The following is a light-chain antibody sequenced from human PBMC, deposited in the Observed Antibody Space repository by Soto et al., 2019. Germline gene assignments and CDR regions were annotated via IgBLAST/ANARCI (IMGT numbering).Light chain of an antibody. CDR2: EVS. V-gene: IGLV2-8*01. CDR3: ISYAGSNLLYV. Sequence: QSALTQPPSASGAPGQSVTISCTGTSSDVGGFNYVSWYQQHPGKAPKLMIYEVSKRPSGVPDRFSGSKSVNTASLTVSGLQADDEDDYYCISYAGSNLLYVFGTGTKVTVL. CDR1: SSDVGGFNY. J-gene: IGLJ1*01.